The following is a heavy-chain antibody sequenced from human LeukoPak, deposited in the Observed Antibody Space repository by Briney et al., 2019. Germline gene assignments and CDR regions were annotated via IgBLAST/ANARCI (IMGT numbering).Heavy chain of an antibody. Sequence: SETLSLTCIVSGGSISSDAYYWSWIRQPPGKGLEWIGYIYYSGSTYYRPSLKSRVTISVDTSKNQYSLRLSSVTAADTAVYYCARAGLGGSRTYYKTSYDYRGQGTLVTVSS. CDR1: GGSISSDAYY. CDR3: ARAGLGGSRTYYKTSYDY. CDR2: IYYSGST. J-gene: IGHJ4*02. V-gene: IGHV4-30-4*01. D-gene: IGHD3-10*01.